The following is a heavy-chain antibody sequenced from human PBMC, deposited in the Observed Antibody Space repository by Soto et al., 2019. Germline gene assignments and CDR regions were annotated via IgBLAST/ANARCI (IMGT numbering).Heavy chain of an antibody. CDR3: AKDRDSGNYSSDYYTMDV. CDR1: GCTCIDYA. Sequence: PGVSLRVCYAASGCTCIDYAMHWVRQAPGKGLEWVYVISGSGGSTHYADSVKGRFTISRDNSKNTLYLQTNSLRAEDTAVYYCAKDRDSGNYSSDYYTMDVWGQGTTVTVSS. CDR2: ISGSGGST. D-gene: IGHD1-26*01. V-gene: IGHV3-23*01. J-gene: IGHJ6*02.